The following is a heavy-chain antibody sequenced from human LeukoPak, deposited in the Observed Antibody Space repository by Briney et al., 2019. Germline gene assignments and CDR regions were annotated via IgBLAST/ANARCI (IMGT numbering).Heavy chain of an antibody. V-gene: IGHV3-66*01. CDR2: IHSGGST. J-gene: IGHJ6*02. Sequence: GGSLRLSCAASGFTVSSNYMSWVRQAPVKGLEWVSVIHSGGSTVYANSVKGRFTISRDNSKNTLYHQMNGLRAEDTGVYYCAGRDRGYYYGLDLWGQGTTVTVSS. D-gene: IGHD3-10*01. CDR1: GFTVSSNY. CDR3: AGRDRGYYYGLDL.